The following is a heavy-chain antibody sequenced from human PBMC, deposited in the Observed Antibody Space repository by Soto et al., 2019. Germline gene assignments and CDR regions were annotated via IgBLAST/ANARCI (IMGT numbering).Heavy chain of an antibody. CDR2: ITTDKGKT. CDR1: GYTFTSYG. V-gene: IGHV1-18*01. J-gene: IGHJ4*02. Sequence: GPEAKKPGASVKVSCKTSGYTFTSYGISWVRQAPGQGLEWMGWITTDKGKTNYAQKFQGRVTMTTDTSTSTAYMELRSLRSDDTAVYYCATRSPAFDYWGQGTLVTVSS. CDR3: ATRSPAFDY.